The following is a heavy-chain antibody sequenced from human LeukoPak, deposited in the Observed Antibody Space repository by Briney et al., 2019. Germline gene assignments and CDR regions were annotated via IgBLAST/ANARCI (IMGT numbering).Heavy chain of an antibody. Sequence: KPSETLSLTCAVSGYSISSGYCWGWIRQPPGRGLEWIGSIYHSGSTYYNPSLKSRVTISVDTSKNQFSLKLSSVTAADTAVYYCATQTAEDCSSTSCYIRNWFDPWGQGTLVTVSS. V-gene: IGHV4-38-2*01. D-gene: IGHD2-2*02. CDR2: IYHSGST. CDR3: ATQTAEDCSSTSCYIRNWFDP. CDR1: GYSISSGYC. J-gene: IGHJ5*02.